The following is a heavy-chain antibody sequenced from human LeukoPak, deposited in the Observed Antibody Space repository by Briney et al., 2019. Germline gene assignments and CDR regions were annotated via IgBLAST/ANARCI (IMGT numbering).Heavy chain of an antibody. J-gene: IGHJ3*02. V-gene: IGHV1-18*01. CDR2: ISANNGNT. Sequence: ASVKVSCKASGYTFTRHGISWVRQAPGQGLEWMGWISANNGNTNYPQKLQVRVNTTTDTSTSTAYMELRSLRSDDTAVYYCAREGPLGAFDIWGQGTMVTVSS. CDR1: GYTFTRHG. CDR3: AREGPLGAFDI.